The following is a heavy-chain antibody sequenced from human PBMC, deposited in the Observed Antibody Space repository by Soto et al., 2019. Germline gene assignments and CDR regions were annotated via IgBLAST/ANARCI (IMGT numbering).Heavy chain of an antibody. Sequence: PGGSLRLSCAASGFTFSSYGMHWVRQAPGKGLEWVAVISYDGSNKYYADSVKGRFTISRDNSKNTLYLQMNSLRAEDTAVYYCAKERQLWLYYFDYWGQGTLVTVSS. CDR1: GFTFSSYG. CDR2: ISYDGSNK. CDR3: AKERQLWLYYFDY. J-gene: IGHJ4*02. D-gene: IGHD5-18*01. V-gene: IGHV3-30*18.